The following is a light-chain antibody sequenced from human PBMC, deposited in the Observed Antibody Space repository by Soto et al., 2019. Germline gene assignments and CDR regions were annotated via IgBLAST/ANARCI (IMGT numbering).Light chain of an antibody. CDR2: EVT. Sequence: QSALTQPASVSGSPGQSITISCTGTSSDIGGYNSVSWYQQHPRKAPQLMIYEVTNRPSGISNRFSGSKSGNTASLTISGLQAEDEADYYCSSYTRGNTYVFGTGTKLTVL. V-gene: IGLV2-14*01. J-gene: IGLJ1*01. CDR3: SSYTRGNTYV. CDR1: SSDIGGYNS.